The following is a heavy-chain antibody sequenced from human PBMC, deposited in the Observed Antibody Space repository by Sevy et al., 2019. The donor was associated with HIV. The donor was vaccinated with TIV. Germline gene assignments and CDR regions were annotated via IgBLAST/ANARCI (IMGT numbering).Heavy chain of an antibody. CDR1: GLAVSDNC. CDR2: IFSGGRT. Sequence: GGSLRLSCAVSGLAVSDNCMSWVRQSPGKGLEWVSVIFSGGRTSYADSVKGRFTVSRDGSKNTLYLQMDNLRAEDTATYYCARDRVVHYDYIFVAYYYGMDVWGQGTTVTVSS. J-gene: IGHJ6*02. D-gene: IGHD4-4*01. CDR3: ARDRVVHYDYIFVAYYYGMDV. V-gene: IGHV3-53*01.